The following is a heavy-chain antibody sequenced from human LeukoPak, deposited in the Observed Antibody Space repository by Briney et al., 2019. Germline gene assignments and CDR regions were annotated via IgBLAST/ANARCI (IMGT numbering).Heavy chain of an antibody. V-gene: IGHV3-21*04. CDR2: ISSSSTYI. Sequence: PGGSLRLSCVASGFPFRSFSMNWVRQAPGKGLEWVSSISSSSTYIYYADSVKGRFTISRDNSKNTLYLQMNSLRAEDTAVYYCAKSITMIVVVITNDYWGQGTLVTVSS. CDR1: GFPFRSFS. CDR3: AKSITMIVVVITNDY. J-gene: IGHJ4*02. D-gene: IGHD3-22*01.